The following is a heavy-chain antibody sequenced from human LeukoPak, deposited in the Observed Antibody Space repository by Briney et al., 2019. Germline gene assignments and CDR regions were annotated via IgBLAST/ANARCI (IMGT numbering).Heavy chain of an antibody. CDR1: GFTFSSYA. Sequence: GGSLRLSCAASGFTFSSYAMTWVRQAPGPGLEWVSAISGSGGNTYYANSVKGRFTISRDNSKNTLYLQMNSLRAEDTAVYYCAKETIVRGVMDYWGQGTLVTVS. CDR3: AKETIVRGVMDY. J-gene: IGHJ4*02. V-gene: IGHV3-23*01. D-gene: IGHD3-10*01. CDR2: ISGSGGNT.